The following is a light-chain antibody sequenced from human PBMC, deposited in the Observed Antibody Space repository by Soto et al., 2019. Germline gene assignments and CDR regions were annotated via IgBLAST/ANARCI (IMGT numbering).Light chain of an antibody. CDR1: QSISSW. J-gene: IGKJ2*01. CDR2: KAS. CDR3: QQYNSYPYT. Sequence: DIQMTQSPSTLSASVGDRVTITCRASQSISSWLAWYQQKPGKAPKLLIYKASSLESGVPSRFSGTGSGTEFTLTISSLQPDDFATYYCQQYNSYPYTFGQGTKLEIK. V-gene: IGKV1-5*03.